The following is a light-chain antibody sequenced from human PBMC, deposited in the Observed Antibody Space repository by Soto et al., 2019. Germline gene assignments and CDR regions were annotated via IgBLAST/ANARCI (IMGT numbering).Light chain of an antibody. V-gene: IGLV2-14*03. CDR2: DVT. CDR3: SSHTSSRSLV. J-gene: IGLJ1*01. Sequence: QSALTQPASVSGSPGQSITISCIGTSSDVGAYNFVSWYQHHPGKAPKLMIWDVTNRPSGVSDRFSASKSGNTASLTISGLQTEDEAEYYCSSHTSSRSLVFGTGTKLTVL. CDR1: SSDVGAYNF.